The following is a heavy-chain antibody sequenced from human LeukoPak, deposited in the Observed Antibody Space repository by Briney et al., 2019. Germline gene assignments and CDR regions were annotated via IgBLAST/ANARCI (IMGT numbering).Heavy chain of an antibody. V-gene: IGHV3-23*01. CDR1: GFTFSTYA. CDR3: AKRYYCDSTGCYGFDY. J-gene: IGHJ4*02. D-gene: IGHD2-2*01. Sequence: PGGSLRLSCAASGFTFSTYAMSWVRQAPGKGLEWVSAISGNGDSTYYADSVKGRFTISRDNSKNTLSLQMNSLGAEDTALYYCAKRYYCDSTGCYGFDYWGQGTLVTVSS. CDR2: ISGNGDST.